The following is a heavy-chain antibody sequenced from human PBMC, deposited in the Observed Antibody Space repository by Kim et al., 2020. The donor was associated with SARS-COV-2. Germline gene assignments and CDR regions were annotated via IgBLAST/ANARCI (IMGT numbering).Heavy chain of an antibody. Sequence: KHYADTGQGRFTISRNNSKNTLYLQMNSLRAEDTAVYYCARDRLGEYGMDVWGQGTTVTVSS. CDR2: K. J-gene: IGHJ6*02. V-gene: IGHV3-33*01. CDR3: ARDRLGEYGMDV. D-gene: IGHD3-16*01.